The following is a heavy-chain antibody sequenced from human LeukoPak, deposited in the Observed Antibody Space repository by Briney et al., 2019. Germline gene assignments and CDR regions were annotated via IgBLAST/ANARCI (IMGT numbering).Heavy chain of an antibody. CDR1: GFSFSLFG. V-gene: IGHV3-30*18. J-gene: IGHJ4*02. D-gene: IGHD3-22*01. CDR3: AKEPSSSWYLRFFEY. CDR2: ISDNGSDI. Sequence: GGSLRLSCAASGFSFSLFGMNWVRQAPGKGLEWVAVISDNGSDIHYADSVKGRFTISRDNSHNTVYLQMNSVRAEDTAVYHCAKEPSSSWYLRFFEYWGQGTLVTVSS.